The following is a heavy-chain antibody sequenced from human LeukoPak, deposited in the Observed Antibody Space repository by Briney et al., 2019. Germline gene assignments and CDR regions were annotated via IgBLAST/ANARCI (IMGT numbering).Heavy chain of an antibody. Sequence: TGGSLRLSCAASGFTFSSYGMHWVRQAPGKGLEWVAFIRYDGSNKYYADSVKGRFTISRDNSKNTLYLQMNSLRAEGTAVYSCANGPSRVTEQNFGDAFDIWGQGTMVTVSS. J-gene: IGHJ3*02. V-gene: IGHV3-30*02. CDR1: GFTFSSYG. CDR2: IRYDGSNK. D-gene: IGHD2-21*02. CDR3: ANGPSRVTEQNFGDAFDI.